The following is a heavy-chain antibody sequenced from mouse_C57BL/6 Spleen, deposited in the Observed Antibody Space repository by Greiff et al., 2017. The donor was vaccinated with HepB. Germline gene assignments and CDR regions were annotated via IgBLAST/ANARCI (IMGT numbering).Heavy chain of an antibody. J-gene: IGHJ3*01. CDR2: IIPNNGGT. CDR3: AGSYRSWFAY. V-gene: IGHV1-26*01. Sequence: VQLQQSGPELVKPGASVKISCKASGYTFTDYYMNWVKQSHGKSLEWIGDIIPNNGGTSYNQKFKGKATLTVDKSSSTAYMELRSLTSEDSAVYYCAGSYRSWFAYWGQGTLVTVSA. D-gene: IGHD2-14*01. CDR1: GYTFTDYY.